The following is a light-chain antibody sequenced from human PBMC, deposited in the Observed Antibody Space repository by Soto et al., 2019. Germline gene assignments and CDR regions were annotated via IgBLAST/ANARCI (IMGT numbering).Light chain of an antibody. CDR3: QQYGSSPELT. J-gene: IGKJ4*01. CDR2: GAS. CDR1: QSVSSSY. Sequence: EIVLTQSPGTLSLSPGEKATHSCRASQSVSSSYLAWYQQKPGQAPRLLIYGASSRATGIPDRFSGSGSGTDFTLTISRLEPEDFAVYYCQQYGSSPELTFGGGTKVDIK. V-gene: IGKV3-20*01.